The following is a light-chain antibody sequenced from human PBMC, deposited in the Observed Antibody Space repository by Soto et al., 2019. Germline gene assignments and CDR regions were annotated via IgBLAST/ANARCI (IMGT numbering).Light chain of an antibody. J-gene: IGKJ1*01. Sequence: DIQMTQSPSTLSASVGDRVTITCRASQSISSWLAWYQQKPGKAPKLLIYKASSLESGVPSRFNGSGSGTEFTLTISSLQPDDFANYYCQQYNSFTWTFGQGTKVEIK. V-gene: IGKV1-5*03. CDR3: QQYNSFTWT. CDR2: KAS. CDR1: QSISSW.